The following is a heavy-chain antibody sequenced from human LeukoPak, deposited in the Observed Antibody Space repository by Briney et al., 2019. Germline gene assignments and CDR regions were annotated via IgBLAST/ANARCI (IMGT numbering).Heavy chain of an antibody. CDR1: GYSISSGYY. CDR2: VYHSGST. Sequence: SETLSLTCTVSGYSISSGYYWAWIRQPPGKGLEWIGSVYHSGSTYYSPSLESRVTISIDTSRNKFSLKLNSVTAADTAFYFCARDGLVVPKYWGQGILVTVSS. V-gene: IGHV4-38-2*02. D-gene: IGHD2-2*01. J-gene: IGHJ4*02. CDR3: ARDGLVVPKY.